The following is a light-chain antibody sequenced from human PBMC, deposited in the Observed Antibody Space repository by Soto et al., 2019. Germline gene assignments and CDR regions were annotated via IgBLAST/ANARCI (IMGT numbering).Light chain of an antibody. V-gene: IGKV3-15*01. Sequence: EIVMTQSPATLSVSQGERVTLSCRASQSVNSNLAWYQQKPGQAPRLLIYGASTRATGIPARFSGSGSGTEFTLTISSLQSEDFTVYYCHQYTYWPYTLGQGTKLEIK. CDR3: HQYTYWPYT. CDR1: QSVNSN. CDR2: GAS. J-gene: IGKJ2*01.